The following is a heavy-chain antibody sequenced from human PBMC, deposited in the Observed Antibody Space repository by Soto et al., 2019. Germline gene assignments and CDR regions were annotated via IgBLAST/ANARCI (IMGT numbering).Heavy chain of an antibody. V-gene: IGHV1-46*01. CDR2: IKPSGGST. D-gene: IGHD3-22*01. CDR1: GYTFTSYY. CDR3: ARAGPSGRDSSGLRHLYYYGMDV. Sequence: QVQLVQSGAEVKKPGASVKVSCKASGYTFTSYYMHWVRQAPGQGLEWMGIIKPSGGSTSYAQKCQGRGTMTRDTSTSTVYRELSSLRSEVTAVYYCARAGPSGRDSSGLRHLYYYGMDVWGQGTTVTVSS. J-gene: IGHJ6*02.